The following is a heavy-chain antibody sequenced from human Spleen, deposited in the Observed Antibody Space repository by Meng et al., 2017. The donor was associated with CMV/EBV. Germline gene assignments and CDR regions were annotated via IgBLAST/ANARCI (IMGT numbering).Heavy chain of an antibody. Sequence: SVKVSCKASGYTFSSYGISWVRQAPGQGLEWMGGIIPIFGTANYAQKFQGRVTITTDESTSTAYMELSSLRSEDTAVCYCASSQTGTSVYYYYYGMDVWGQGTTVTVSS. D-gene: IGHD1-1*01. CDR3: ASSQTGTSVYYYYYGMDV. CDR2: IIPIFGTA. V-gene: IGHV1-69*05. CDR1: GYTFSSYG. J-gene: IGHJ6*02.